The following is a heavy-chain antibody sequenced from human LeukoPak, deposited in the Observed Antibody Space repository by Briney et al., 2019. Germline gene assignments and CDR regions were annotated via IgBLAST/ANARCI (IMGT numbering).Heavy chain of an antibody. D-gene: IGHD2-21*01. CDR2: IYTSGST. Sequence: SETLSLTCTVSGGSISSYYWSWIRQPPGKGLEWIGYIYTSGSTNYNPSLKSRVTISVDTSKNQFSLKLSSVTAADTAVYYCARQSYALDWAYSDYWGQGTLVTVSS. CDR1: GGSISSYY. V-gene: IGHV4-4*09. J-gene: IGHJ4*02. CDR3: ARQSYALDWAYSDY.